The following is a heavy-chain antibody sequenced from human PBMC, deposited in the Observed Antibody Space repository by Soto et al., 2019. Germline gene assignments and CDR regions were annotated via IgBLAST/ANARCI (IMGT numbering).Heavy chain of an antibody. V-gene: IGHV3-30*18. D-gene: IGHD2-2*01. CDR3: AKDNCISTSCYRLYNWFDP. Sequence: QVQLVESGGGVVQPGRSLRLSCAASGFTFSSYGMHWVRQAPGKGLEWVAVISYGGSNKYYADSVKGRFTISRDNSKNTLYLQMNTLRAEDTAVYYCAKDNCISTSCYRLYNWFDPWGQGTLVTVSS. CDR2: ISYGGSNK. J-gene: IGHJ5*02. CDR1: GFTFSSYG.